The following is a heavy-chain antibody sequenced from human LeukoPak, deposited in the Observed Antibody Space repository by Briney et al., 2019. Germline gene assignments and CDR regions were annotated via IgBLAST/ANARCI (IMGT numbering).Heavy chain of an antibody. Sequence: PGGSLRLSCSASGFTFSTYWMSWVRQAPGKGLEWVANMRRDGNEIYYLDSVRGRFTISRDNAKNSLYLQMNSLRAEDTAVYYCAKNLYCGGGSCYPSALGMDVWGQGTTVTVSS. CDR3: AKNLYCGGGSCYPSALGMDV. CDR2: MRRDGNEI. V-gene: IGHV3-7*03. CDR1: GFTFSTYW. D-gene: IGHD2-15*01. J-gene: IGHJ6*02.